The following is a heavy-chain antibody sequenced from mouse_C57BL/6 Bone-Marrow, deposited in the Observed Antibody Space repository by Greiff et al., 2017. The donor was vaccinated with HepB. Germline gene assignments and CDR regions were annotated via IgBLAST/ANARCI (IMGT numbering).Heavy chain of an antibody. CDR2: IRNKANGYTT. D-gene: IGHD2-1*01. CDR1: GFTFTDYY. V-gene: IGHV7-3*01. Sequence: EVHLVESGGGLVQPGGSLSLSCAASGFTFTDYYMSWVRQPPGKALEWLGFIRNKANGYTTEYSASVKGRFTISRVNSQSILYLQMNALRAEDSATYYCALYGNFAWFAYWGQGTLVTVSA. J-gene: IGHJ3*01. CDR3: ALYGNFAWFAY.